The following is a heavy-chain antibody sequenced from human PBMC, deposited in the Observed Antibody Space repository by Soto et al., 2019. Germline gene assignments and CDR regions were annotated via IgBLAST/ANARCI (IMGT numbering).Heavy chain of an antibody. CDR3: ARQGVVVVPAAIDYYYGMDV. J-gene: IGHJ6*02. D-gene: IGHD2-2*01. CDR2: IYYSGGT. V-gene: IGHV4-39*01. CDR1: GGSISSSSYY. Sequence: SETLPLTFNVTGGSISSSSYYWGCIRQPPGKGLEWIVSIYYSGGTYYNPSLKSRFTISVDTSKNQFSLKLSTVTAAETAVYYCARQGVVVVPAAIDYYYGMDVWGQGTTVTVYS.